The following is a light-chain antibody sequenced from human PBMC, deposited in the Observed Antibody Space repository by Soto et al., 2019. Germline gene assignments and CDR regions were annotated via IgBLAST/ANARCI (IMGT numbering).Light chain of an antibody. J-gene: IGKJ1*01. CDR3: QQLTDWPPQWT. CDR1: QGIGDT. CDR2: DTS. V-gene: IGKV3-11*01. Sequence: EVVMTQSPATLSVSPGEGATLSCRASQGIGDTLAWYQHKPGQTPRLLIYDTSTRATGIPARFSGSGSGTDFTLTISSLEPEDFAVYYCQQLTDWPPQWTFGQGTKVEIK.